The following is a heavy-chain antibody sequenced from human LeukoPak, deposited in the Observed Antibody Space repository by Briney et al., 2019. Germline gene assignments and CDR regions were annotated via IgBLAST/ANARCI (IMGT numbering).Heavy chain of an antibody. CDR3: AKDRDKGNYYFDY. J-gene: IGHJ4*02. V-gene: IGHV3-30*02. CDR1: GFTFSSYG. Sequence: PGGSLRLSCAASGFTFSSYGMHWVRQAPGKGLEWVAFIRYDGSDKDYVDSVKGRFTISRDNSKNTLYLQMNSLRAEDTAVYYCAKDRDKGNYYFDYWGQGTPVTVSS. D-gene: IGHD1-7*01. CDR2: IRYDGSDK.